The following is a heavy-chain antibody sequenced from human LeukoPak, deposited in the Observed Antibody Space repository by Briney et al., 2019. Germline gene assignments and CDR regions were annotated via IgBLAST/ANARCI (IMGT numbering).Heavy chain of an antibody. D-gene: IGHD1-26*01. CDR1: GFTFSIYW. Sequence: GGSLRLSCAASGFTFSIYWMTWVRQAPGKGLEWVANIKEDGSEKYYVDSVKGRFTISRDNAKTSLYLQMNSLRVEDTAVYYCARVRSGSYDYFDYWGQGTLVTVSS. J-gene: IGHJ4*02. V-gene: IGHV3-7*01. CDR2: IKEDGSEK. CDR3: ARVRSGSYDYFDY.